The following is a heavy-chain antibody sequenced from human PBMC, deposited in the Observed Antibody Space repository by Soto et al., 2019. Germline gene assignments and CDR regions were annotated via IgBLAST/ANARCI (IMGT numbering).Heavy chain of an antibody. J-gene: IGHJ6*02. D-gene: IGHD7-27*01. Sequence: QVKVVESGGGVVQPGRSLRVSCAASGFSFSSYAMHWVRQAPGKGLEWVAAISFDGGNKYYGDSVKGRFTISRDNSKSTLYLQLNSLRPEDMAVYYCAEDWAPDPSYYYYGLNVWGQGTTVTVSS. CDR1: GFSFSSYA. CDR3: AEDWAPDPSYYYYGLNV. V-gene: IGHV3-30*18. CDR2: ISFDGGNK.